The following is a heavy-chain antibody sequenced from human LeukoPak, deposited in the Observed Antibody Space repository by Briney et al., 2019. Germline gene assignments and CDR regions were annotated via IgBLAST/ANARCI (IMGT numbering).Heavy chain of an antibody. Sequence: GGSLRLSCAASGFTFSSYTMHWVRQAPGKGLEWVSSISSSGTYIYYADSVKGRFTISRDDAKNSLYLQMDTLRAGDTAVYYCARDRGGYYCGEGSNWFDPWGQGTLVTVSS. CDR2: ISSSGTYI. V-gene: IGHV3-21*01. D-gene: IGHD1-26*01. J-gene: IGHJ5*02. CDR3: ARDRGGYYCGEGSNWFDP. CDR1: GFTFSSYT.